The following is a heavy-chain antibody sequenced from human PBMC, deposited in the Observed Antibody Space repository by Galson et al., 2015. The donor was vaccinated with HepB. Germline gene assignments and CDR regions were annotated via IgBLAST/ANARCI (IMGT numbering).Heavy chain of an antibody. CDR1: GYTFTSYG. CDR3: ARDRDLYGSGEDYYMDV. Sequence: SVKVSCKASGYTFTSYGISWVRQAPGQGLEWMGWISANNGNTNYAQKLQGRVTMTTDTSTSTAYMELRSLRADDTAVYYCARDRDLYGSGEDYYMDVRGKGTTVTVSS. CDR2: ISANNGNT. D-gene: IGHD3-10*01. J-gene: IGHJ6*03. V-gene: IGHV1-18*01.